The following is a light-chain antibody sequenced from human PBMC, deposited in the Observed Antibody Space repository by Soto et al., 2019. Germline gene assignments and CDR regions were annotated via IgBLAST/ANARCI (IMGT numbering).Light chain of an antibody. CDR3: QHANSFPHT. Sequence: DIQMTQSPSSVSASIGDRDTITRRASQGISSRLAWYQQKPGKAPKLLIYTASSLQSGVPSRFIGCGSATDFTLTISSLQPDDFATYYCQHANSFPHTFGRGTKVDIK. CDR1: QGISSR. CDR2: TAS. J-gene: IGKJ4*01. V-gene: IGKV1-12*01.